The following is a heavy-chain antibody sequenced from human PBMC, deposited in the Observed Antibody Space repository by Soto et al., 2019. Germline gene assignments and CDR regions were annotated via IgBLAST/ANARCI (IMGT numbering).Heavy chain of an antibody. D-gene: IGHD1-26*01. CDR1: GGTFSSYA. CDR3: AKGLLVKPPRSGLFER. J-gene: IGHJ3*02. Sequence: PVKVSCTASGGTFSSYAISWVRRAPGQGLEWMGGIIPIFGTANYAQKFQGRVTITADESTSTAYMELSSLRSEDTAVYFCAKGLLVKPPRSGLFERWSQGYMVSV. V-gene: IGHV1-69*13. CDR2: IIPIFGTA.